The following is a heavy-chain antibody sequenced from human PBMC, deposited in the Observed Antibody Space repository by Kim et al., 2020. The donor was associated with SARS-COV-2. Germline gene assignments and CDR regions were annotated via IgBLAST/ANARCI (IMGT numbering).Heavy chain of an antibody. CDR1: GYTLTELS. CDR3: AALYSSGWQINNWFDP. D-gene: IGHD6-19*01. CDR2: FDPEDGET. J-gene: IGHJ5*02. V-gene: IGHV1-24*01. Sequence: ASVKVSCKVSGYTLTELSMHWVRQAPGKGLEWMGGFDPEDGETIYAQKFQGRVTMTEDTSTDTAYMELSSLRSEDTAVYYCAALYSSGWQINNWFDPWGQGTLVTVSS.